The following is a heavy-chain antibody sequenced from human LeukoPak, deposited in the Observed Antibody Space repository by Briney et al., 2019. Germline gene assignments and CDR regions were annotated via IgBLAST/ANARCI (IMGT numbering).Heavy chain of an antibody. D-gene: IGHD5-18*01. CDR3: ARDQGGYSYGYEFDY. V-gene: IGHV3-7*01. Sequence: GGSLRLSCAGSGFTFSSHWMNWVRQAPGKGLEWVASIKDDGSEKHFLDSVNGRFAISRDNAKNSLYLQMNSLRAEDTAVYYCARDQGGYSYGYEFDYWGQGTLVTVSS. CDR1: GFTFSSHW. CDR2: IKDDGSEK. J-gene: IGHJ4*02.